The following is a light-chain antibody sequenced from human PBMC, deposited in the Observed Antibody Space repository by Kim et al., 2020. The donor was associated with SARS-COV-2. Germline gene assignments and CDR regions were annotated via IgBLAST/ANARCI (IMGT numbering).Light chain of an antibody. V-gene: IGKV1-33*01. CDR1: KDISDC. CDR2: DAS. J-gene: IGKJ3*01. CDR3: LQYDNLPLFT. Sequence: SVGDRGTITCRASKDISDCLVWYQHKQGKAPKRLIYDASNLEAGVPSRFSGSGSATHFTFPISSRQPEDDATYYCLQYDNLPLFTFGPGTKVDIK.